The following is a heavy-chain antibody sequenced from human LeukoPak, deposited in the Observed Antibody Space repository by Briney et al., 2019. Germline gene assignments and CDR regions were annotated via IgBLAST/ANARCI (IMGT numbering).Heavy chain of an antibody. D-gene: IGHD6-19*01. V-gene: IGHV4-34*01. CDR1: GGSFSGYY. Sequence: PSETLSLTCAVYGGSFSGYYWSWIRQPPGKGLEWIGEINHSGSTNYNPSLKSRVTISVDMSKNQFSLKLSSVTAADTAVYYCARSGVVAGLDYWGQGTLVTVSS. CDR2: INHSGST. CDR3: ARSGVVAGLDY. J-gene: IGHJ4*02.